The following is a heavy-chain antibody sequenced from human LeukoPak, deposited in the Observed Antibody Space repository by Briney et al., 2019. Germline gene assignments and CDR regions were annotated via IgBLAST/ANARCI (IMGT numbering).Heavy chain of an antibody. Sequence: SETLSLTCTVSGGAISSYYWSCIRQPPGKGLEWIGYIYYSGSTNYNPSLKSRVTISVDTSKNQFSLKLSSVTAADTAVYYCARGNYYDSSGFDYWGQGTLVTVSS. CDR1: GGAISSYY. V-gene: IGHV4-59*01. J-gene: IGHJ4*02. CDR3: ARGNYYDSSGFDY. CDR2: IYYSGST. D-gene: IGHD3-22*01.